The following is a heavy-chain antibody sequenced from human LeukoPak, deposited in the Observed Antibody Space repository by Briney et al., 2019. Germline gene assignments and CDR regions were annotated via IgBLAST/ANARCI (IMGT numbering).Heavy chain of an antibody. CDR1: GFTFSSCE. CDR2: ISSSGDTI. D-gene: IGHD3-16*01. J-gene: IGHJ4*02. CDR3: ARLGVSGY. V-gene: IGHV3-48*03. Sequence: GGSLRLSCAASGFTFSSCEMNWVRQAPGKGLEWVSYISSSGDTIYYVDSVKGRFTIPRDDAKSSLYLQMNSPGADDTALYYCARLGVSGYWGQGTLVTVSS.